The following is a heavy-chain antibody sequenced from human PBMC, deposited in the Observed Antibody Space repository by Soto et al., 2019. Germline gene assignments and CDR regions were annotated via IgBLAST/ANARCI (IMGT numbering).Heavy chain of an antibody. CDR2: IIPAFGTP. Sequence: QVQLVQSGAEVKKPGSSVKVSCAASGGSLNNYAVSWVRRTPGQGFEWLGEIIPAFGTPNYAQKFQDRVTITADVRTNTVFMELSSLRSEDTAEYYCAREGLRRGALDYWGQGSLVTVSS. CDR3: AREGLRRGALDY. D-gene: IGHD6-6*01. V-gene: IGHV1-69*01. CDR1: GGSLNNYA. J-gene: IGHJ4*02.